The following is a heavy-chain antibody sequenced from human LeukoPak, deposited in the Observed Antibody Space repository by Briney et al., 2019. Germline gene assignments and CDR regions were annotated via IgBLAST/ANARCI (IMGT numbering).Heavy chain of an antibody. D-gene: IGHD5-18*01. Sequence: GGSLRLSCAASGFTFSTYGMHWVRQAPGKGLEWVALISYDGSNKYYADSVKGRFTISRDNAKNSLYLQMNSLRAEDTAVYYCARGGQLWLRYWGQGTLVTVSS. CDR1: GFTFSTYG. CDR3: ARGGQLWLRY. J-gene: IGHJ4*02. CDR2: ISYDGSNK. V-gene: IGHV3-30*03.